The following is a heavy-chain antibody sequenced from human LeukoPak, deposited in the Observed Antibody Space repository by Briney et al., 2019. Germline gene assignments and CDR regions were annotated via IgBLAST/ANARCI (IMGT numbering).Heavy chain of an antibody. CDR2: ISSSSSPM. D-gene: IGHD3-22*01. V-gene: IGHV3-48*02. Sequence: GSLRLSCAASGFTFSSYNMNWVRQAPGKGLEWVSYISSSSSPMYNADSVKGRFTISRDSAKNSLYLQMNSLRDEDTAVYYCARGTYFYDSSGYYHGWYFDYWGQGTLVTVSS. CDR3: ARGTYFYDSSGYYHGWYFDY. J-gene: IGHJ4*02. CDR1: GFTFSSYN.